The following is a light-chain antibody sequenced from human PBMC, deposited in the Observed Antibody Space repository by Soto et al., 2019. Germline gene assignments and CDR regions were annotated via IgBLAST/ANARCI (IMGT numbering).Light chain of an antibody. Sequence: EIVLTQSPATLSLSPGERATLSCRASQSVTKCLAWYQQKPGQAPRLLIYDVSSRAPGIAARFSGSGSGTDFTLTISSLEPEDFAVYYCQQCNNWPSITFGQGTRLEIK. J-gene: IGKJ5*01. CDR1: QSVTKC. V-gene: IGKV3-11*01. CDR3: QQCNNWPSIT. CDR2: DVS.